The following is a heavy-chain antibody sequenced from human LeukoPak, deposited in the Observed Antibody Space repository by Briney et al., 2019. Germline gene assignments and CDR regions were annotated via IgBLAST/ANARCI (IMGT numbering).Heavy chain of an antibody. CDR3: ASISGPLVAFDI. CDR2: ITPFNGNT. D-gene: IGHD1-26*01. V-gene: IGHV1-45*02. J-gene: IGHJ3*02. CDR1: GYTFTSYA. Sequence: ASVKVSCKASGYTFTSYAMNWVRQAPGQALEWMGWITPFNGNTNYAQKFQDRVTITRDRSMSTAYMELSSLRSEDTAMYYCASISGPLVAFDIWGQGTMVTVSS.